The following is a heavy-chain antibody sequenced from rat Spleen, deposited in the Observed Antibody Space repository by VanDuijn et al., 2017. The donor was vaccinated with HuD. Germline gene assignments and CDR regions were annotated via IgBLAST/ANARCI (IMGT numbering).Heavy chain of an antibody. CDR3: ARSWVYPMDA. J-gene: IGHJ4*01. Sequence: EVQLQESGPGLVKPSQSLSLTCSVTGYSITSSYRWNWIRKFPGNKLEWMGYINSAGSTNYNPSLKSRISITRDTSKNQFFLQVNSVAAEDTATYYCARSWVYPMDAWGQGASVTVSS. V-gene: IGHV3-3*01. D-gene: IGHD1-9*01. CDR1: GYSITSSYR. CDR2: INSAGST.